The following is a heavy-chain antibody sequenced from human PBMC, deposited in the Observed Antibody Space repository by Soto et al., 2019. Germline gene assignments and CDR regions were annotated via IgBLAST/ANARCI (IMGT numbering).Heavy chain of an antibody. D-gene: IGHD4-17*01. Sequence: QLVESGEGGSPLGASLGLSCEPSGFPLSTFGWHWVPRPQGRGREWGEVISYDGNNKVYADSVKGRFTISRDNFKNTVDLVMNNLKVDDTAVYYCAKDLQAYGDYDYYCYGLDVWGQGATVSVSS. V-gene: IGHV3-30*18. CDR3: AKDLQAYGDYDYYCYGLDV. J-gene: IGHJ6*02. CDR2: ISYDGNNK. CDR1: GFPLSTFG.